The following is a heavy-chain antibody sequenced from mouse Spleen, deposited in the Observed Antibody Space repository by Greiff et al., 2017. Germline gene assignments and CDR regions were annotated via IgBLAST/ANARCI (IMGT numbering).Heavy chain of an antibody. V-gene: IGHV5-9*04. CDR1: GFTFSSYT. CDR2: ISSGGGNT. J-gene: IGHJ4*01. CDR3: ARRHYDGSYVNAMDY. Sequence: EVKLMESGGGLVKPGGSLKLSCAASGFTFSSYTMSWVRQTPAKRLEWVATISSGGGNTYYPDSVKGRFTISRDNARNTLYLQMSSLRSEDTAMYYCARRHYDGSYVNAMDYWGQGTSVTVSS. D-gene: IGHD1-1*01.